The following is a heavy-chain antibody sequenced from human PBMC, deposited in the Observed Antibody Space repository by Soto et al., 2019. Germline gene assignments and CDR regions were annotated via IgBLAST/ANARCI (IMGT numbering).Heavy chain of an antibody. D-gene: IGHD3-10*01. CDR1: GHPHT. CDR2: IVPTLGST. Sequence: QVHLVQSGAEVKKPGSSVRVSCTASGHPHTISWVRQAPGQGLEWLVWIVPTLGSTNYARNFQGRVTISADKSPGVVHMELIGLRSEDWATYYCGRAQFMGFLLRYWGPGT. J-gene: IGHJ1*01. V-gene: IGHV1-69*08. CDR3: GRAQFMGFLLRY.